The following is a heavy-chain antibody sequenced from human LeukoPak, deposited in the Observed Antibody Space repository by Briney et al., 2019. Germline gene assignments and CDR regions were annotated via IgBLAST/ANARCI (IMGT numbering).Heavy chain of an antibody. V-gene: IGHV1-46*01. Sequence: ASVKVSCKASGYTFTSYYMHWVRQAPGQGLEWMGIINLSGGTTSYAQKFQGRVTMTRDTSTSTVYMELSSLRSEDTAIYYCARDEGSSRKRNFMDVWGEGTTATISS. CDR1: GYTFTSYY. CDR3: ARDEGSSRKRNFMDV. D-gene: IGHD1-7*01. J-gene: IGHJ6*04. CDR2: INLSGGTT.